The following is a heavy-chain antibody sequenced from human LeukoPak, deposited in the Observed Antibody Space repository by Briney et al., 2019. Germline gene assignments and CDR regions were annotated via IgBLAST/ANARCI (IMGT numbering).Heavy chain of an antibody. CDR2: IRYDGSNK. V-gene: IGHV3-30*02. Sequence: PGRSLRLSCAASGFTFSSYGMHWVRQAPGKGLEWVAFIRYDGSNKYYADSVKGRFTISRDNSKNTLYLQMNSLRAEDTAVYYCAKDGYYDFWSGYYGLYYYMDVWGKGTTVTVSS. D-gene: IGHD3-3*01. J-gene: IGHJ6*03. CDR1: GFTFSSYG. CDR3: AKDGYYDFWSGYYGLYYYMDV.